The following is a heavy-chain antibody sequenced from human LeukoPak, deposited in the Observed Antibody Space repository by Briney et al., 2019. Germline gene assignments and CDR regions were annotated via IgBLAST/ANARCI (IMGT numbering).Heavy chain of an antibody. Sequence: PGGSLGLSCAVSGFTVSSNYMSWVRQAPGKGLEWVSVIYSGGSTYYADSVKGRFTISRDNSKNTLYLQMNSLRAEDTAVYYCARDPSTSGTMGYSYGYSDYWGQGTLVTVSS. V-gene: IGHV3-66*01. CDR1: GFTVSSNY. CDR2: IYSGGST. D-gene: IGHD5-18*01. J-gene: IGHJ4*02. CDR3: ARDPSTSGTMGYSYGYSDY.